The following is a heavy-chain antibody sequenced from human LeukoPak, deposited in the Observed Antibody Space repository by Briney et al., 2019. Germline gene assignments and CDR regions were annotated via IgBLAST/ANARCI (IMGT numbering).Heavy chain of an antibody. D-gene: IGHD5-24*01. CDR3: ARVRDGYNDAYDI. Sequence: ASVKVSCKTSGYSFTNYNLHWVRQAPGQRLEWMGIIKPSGGDTNYAQKFQGRVFMTRDTSTSTVYLELSSLKAEDTAVYYCARVRDGYNDAYDIRGQGTVVTVSS. V-gene: IGHV1-46*01. J-gene: IGHJ3*02. CDR1: GYSFTNYN. CDR2: IKPSGGDT.